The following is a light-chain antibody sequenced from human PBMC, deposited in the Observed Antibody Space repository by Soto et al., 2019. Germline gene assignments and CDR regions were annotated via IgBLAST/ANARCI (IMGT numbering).Light chain of an antibody. CDR2: GAS. CDR3: QQSYSTLSCT. Sequence: DIQMTQSPSSLSASVGDRVTITCRASQSITRYLNWYQQKPGKAPKLLIYGASNLQSGVPSRFSGSGSGTDFTLTISSLQFEDFSSYYCQQSYSTLSCTFGQGTKVEIK. J-gene: IGKJ1*01. V-gene: IGKV1-39*01. CDR1: QSITRY.